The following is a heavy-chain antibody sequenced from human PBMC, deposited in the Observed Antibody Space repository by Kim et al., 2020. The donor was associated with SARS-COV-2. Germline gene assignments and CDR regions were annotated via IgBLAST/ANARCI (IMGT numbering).Heavy chain of an antibody. Sequence: GGSLRLSCAASGFTFSSYGMHWVRQAPGKGLEWVAVIWYDGSNKYYADSVKGRFTISRDNSKNTLYLQMNSLRAEDTAVYYCARGSGSSPGLDWGQGTLVTVSS. J-gene: IGHJ4*02. V-gene: IGHV3-33*01. D-gene: IGHD1-26*01. CDR1: GFTFSSYG. CDR2: IWYDGSNK. CDR3: ARGSGSSPGLD.